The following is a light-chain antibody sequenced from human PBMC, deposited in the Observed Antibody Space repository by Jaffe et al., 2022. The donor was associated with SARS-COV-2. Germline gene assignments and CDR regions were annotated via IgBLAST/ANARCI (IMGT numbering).Light chain of an antibody. Sequence: ERVMTQSPVTLSVSPGERVTLSCRASQSVSSNVAWYQQKPGQAPRLLISGASTRATGIPARFSGSGSGTEFTLTISSLQSEDFAVYYCQQYNDWPLTFGGGTKVEIK. CDR1: QSVSSN. J-gene: IGKJ4*01. CDR3: QQYNDWPLT. CDR2: GAS. V-gene: IGKV3-15*01.